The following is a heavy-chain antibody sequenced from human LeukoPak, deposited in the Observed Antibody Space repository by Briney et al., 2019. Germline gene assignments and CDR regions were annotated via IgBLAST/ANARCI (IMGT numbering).Heavy chain of an antibody. J-gene: IGHJ6*03. V-gene: IGHV4-59*11. CDR2: IYYGGST. Sequence: PSETLSLTCSVSGASISSHYWSWIRQSPGKGLEWIGYIYYGGSTNYNPSLKSRVTISVDTSKNQFSLKLSSVTAADTAVYYCARVGGCSTTTCSWKYYNYYMDVWGKGTTVTVSS. CDR1: GASISSHY. CDR3: ARVGGCSTTTCSWKYYNYYMDV. D-gene: IGHD2-2*01.